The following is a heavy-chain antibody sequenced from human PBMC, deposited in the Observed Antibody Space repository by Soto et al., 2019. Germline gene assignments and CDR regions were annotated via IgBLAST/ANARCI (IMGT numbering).Heavy chain of an antibody. CDR1: GYTFTGYY. CDR2: INPDSGGT. J-gene: IGHJ5*02. V-gene: IGHV1-2*04. CDR3: ARGYVGPNNWFDP. Sequence: QVQLVQSGAEVKKPGASVKVSCKASGYTFTGYYIHWVRQAPGQGLEWMGCINPDSGGTNYAQKFQGWATMNRDTSTSPAYMELNTLRSDDTAVYYCARGYVGPNNWFDPLGQGTLVTLSS. D-gene: IGHD3-16*01.